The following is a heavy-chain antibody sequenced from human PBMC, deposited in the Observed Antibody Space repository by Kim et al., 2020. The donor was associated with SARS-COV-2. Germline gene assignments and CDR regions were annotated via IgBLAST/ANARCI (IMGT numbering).Heavy chain of an antibody. CDR1: GYTFTSYD. D-gene: IGHD3-9*01. V-gene: IGHV1-8*01. Sequence: ASVKVSCKASGYTFTSYDINWVRQATGQGLEWMGWMNPNSGNTGYAQKFQGRVTMTRNTSISTAYMELSSLRSEDTAVYYCARGNDILTGYYSEFDPWGQGTLVTVSS. J-gene: IGHJ5*02. CDR2: MNPNSGNT. CDR3: ARGNDILTGYYSEFDP.